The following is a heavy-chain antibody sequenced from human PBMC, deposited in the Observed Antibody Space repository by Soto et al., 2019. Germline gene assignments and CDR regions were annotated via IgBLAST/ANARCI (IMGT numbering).Heavy chain of an antibody. CDR3: AKSPKYSSNLIDY. J-gene: IGHJ4*02. V-gene: IGHV3-23*01. D-gene: IGHD6-13*01. CDR2: ISGGGSNT. Sequence: GGSLRLSCAASGFTFDSYAVSWVRQAPGKGLEWVSGISGGGSNTYYADSVKGRFTISRDNSKNTLYLEMNSLRAEDTAVYYCAKSPKYSSNLIDYWGQGSLVTVSS. CDR1: GFTFDSYA.